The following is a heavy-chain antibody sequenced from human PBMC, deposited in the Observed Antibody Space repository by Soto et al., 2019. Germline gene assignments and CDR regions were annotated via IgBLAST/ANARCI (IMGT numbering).Heavy chain of an antibody. J-gene: IGHJ5*02. V-gene: IGHV4-39*01. CDR1: GDAISNSRFY. CDR2: IYHTGNA. Sequence: QLQLQESGPGLVKSSETLSLTCSVSGDAISNSRFYWAWIRQPPGEGLEWIGSIYHTGNAYYNPSLKSRVTIVVDTSKNQFPLKLTSVTAADTALYYCARDYFDSSDYTTNWFDPWGQGTLVTVSS. D-gene: IGHD3-22*01. CDR3: ARDYFDSSDYTTNWFDP.